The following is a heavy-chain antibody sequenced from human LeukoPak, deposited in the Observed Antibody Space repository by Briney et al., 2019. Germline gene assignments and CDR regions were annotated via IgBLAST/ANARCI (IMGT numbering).Heavy chain of an antibody. D-gene: IGHD6-13*01. CDR2: ISWNSGSI. V-gene: IGHV3-9*01. Sequence: GGSLRLSCAASGFTFDDYAMHWVRHAPGKGLEWVSGISWNSGSIGYADSVKGRFTISRDNAKNSLYLQMNSLRAEDTALYYCAKDFRAAGMYYFGYWGQGTLVTVSS. J-gene: IGHJ4*02. CDR3: AKDFRAAGMYYFGY. CDR1: GFTFDDYA.